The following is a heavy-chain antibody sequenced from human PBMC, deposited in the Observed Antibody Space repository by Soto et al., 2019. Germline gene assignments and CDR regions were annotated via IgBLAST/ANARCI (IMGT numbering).Heavy chain of an antibody. CDR3: ARIAVAGTKTNYYYGMVV. CDR2: ISYDGSNK. D-gene: IGHD6-19*01. Sequence: ESGGGVVQPGRSLRLSCAASGFTFSSYAMHWVRQAPGKGLEWVAVISYDGSNKYYADSVKGRFTIYRDNSKNTLYLQMNSLRAEDTAVYYCARIAVAGTKTNYYYGMVVWGQGTTVTVSS. V-gene: IGHV3-30-3*01. CDR1: GFTFSSYA. J-gene: IGHJ6*02.